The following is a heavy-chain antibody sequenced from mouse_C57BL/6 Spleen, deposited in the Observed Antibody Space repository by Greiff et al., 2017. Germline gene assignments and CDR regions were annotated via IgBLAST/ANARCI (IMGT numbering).Heavy chain of an antibody. Sequence: VKLVESGPGLVAPSQSLSITCNVSGFSFTSYGVRWVRQPPGTGLEWLGVLWGDGSTTYHSALISRLSISKDNSKSQGYLKLNSLQTDDTATCYCAKNDGGSLLAYWGQGTLVTVSA. CDR1: GFSFTSYG. CDR3: AKNDGGSLLAY. D-gene: IGHD1-1*02. CDR2: LWGDGST. V-gene: IGHV2-3*01. J-gene: IGHJ3*01.